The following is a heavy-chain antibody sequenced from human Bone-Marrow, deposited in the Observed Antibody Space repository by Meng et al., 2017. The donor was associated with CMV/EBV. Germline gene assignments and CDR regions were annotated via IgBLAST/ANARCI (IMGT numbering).Heavy chain of an antibody. Sequence: GESLKISCPASGFTFRAYGVHWVRQAPGKGLEGVAVISYDGNNKYYADSVKGRFTISRDNSKNTLYLQMNSLRVEDTAVFYCARAGATDYGLDVWGQGTTVTVSS. CDR1: GFTFRAYG. CDR3: ARAGATDYGLDV. J-gene: IGHJ6*02. V-gene: IGHV3-30*03. CDR2: ISYDGNNK.